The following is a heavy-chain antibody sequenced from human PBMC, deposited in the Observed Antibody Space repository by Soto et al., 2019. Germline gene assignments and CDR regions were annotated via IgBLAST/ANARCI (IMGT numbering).Heavy chain of an antibody. J-gene: IGHJ4*02. V-gene: IGHV3-15*01. CDR1: GFTFSDTY. Sequence: GGSLRLACPTSGFTFSDTYLSWVRQAPGKGLEWVGRIKRQADGGTTDYAAAVKDRFTISRDDSKNTLYLQMNSLKTEDTAVYYFTTGLSNGYYNFDFWGQRTLDTGSS. D-gene: IGHD3-22*01. CDR3: TTGLSNGYYNFDF. CDR2: IKRQADGGTT.